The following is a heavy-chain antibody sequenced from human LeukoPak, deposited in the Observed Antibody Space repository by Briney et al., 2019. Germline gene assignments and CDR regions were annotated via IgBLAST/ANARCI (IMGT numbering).Heavy chain of an antibody. Sequence: GGSLRLSCAASGFTFSSYWMHWVRQAPGKGLVWVSRINSDGSSTSYADSVKGRFTISRDNAKNTLYLQMNSLRAEDTAVYYCARSQYYDFWSGYPPFDYWGQGTLVTVSS. D-gene: IGHD3-3*01. CDR1: GFTFSSYW. CDR3: ARSQYYDFWSGYPPFDY. CDR2: INSDGSST. J-gene: IGHJ4*02. V-gene: IGHV3-74*01.